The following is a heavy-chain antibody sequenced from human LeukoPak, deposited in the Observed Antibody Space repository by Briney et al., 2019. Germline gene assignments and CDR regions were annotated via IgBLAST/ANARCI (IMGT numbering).Heavy chain of an antibody. CDR2: IYSGGNT. CDR3: ASHNWFDP. CDR1: GFTVSSNY. J-gene: IGHJ5*02. V-gene: IGHV3-66*04. Sequence: GGSLRLSCAASGFTVSSNYMGWVRQAPGKGLEWVSVIYSGGNTFYADSVKGRFTISRDNSKNTLYLQMNSLRAEDTAVYYCASHNWFDPWGQGTLVTVPS.